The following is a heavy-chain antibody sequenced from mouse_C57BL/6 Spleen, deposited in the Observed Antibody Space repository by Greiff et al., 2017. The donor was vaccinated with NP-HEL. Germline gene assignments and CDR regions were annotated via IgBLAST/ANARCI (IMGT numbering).Heavy chain of an antibody. D-gene: IGHD1-1*01. CDR1: GYTFTSYG. V-gene: IGHV1-81*01. J-gene: IGHJ1*03. Sequence: QVQLQQSGAELARPGASVKLSCKASGYTFTSYGISWVKQRTGQGLEWIGEIYPRSGNTYYNEKFKGKATLTADKSSSTAYMELRSLTSEDSAVYFCARYYGRSSYWYFDVGGTGTTVTVSS. CDR2: IYPRSGNT. CDR3: ARYYGRSSYWYFDV.